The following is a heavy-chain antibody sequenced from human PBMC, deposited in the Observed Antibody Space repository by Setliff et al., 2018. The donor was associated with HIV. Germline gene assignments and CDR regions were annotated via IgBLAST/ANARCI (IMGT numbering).Heavy chain of an antibody. CDR2: FDPEDGET. Sequence: ASVKVSCKVSGYTLSELSMHWVRQAPGEGLEWMGGFDPEDGETIYAEKFQGRVTMTEDTATETAYMELSSLRSEDAAVYYCARDGSYDILTGPTPGAFDIWGQGTMVTVSS. J-gene: IGHJ3*02. D-gene: IGHD3-9*01. V-gene: IGHV1-24*01. CDR3: ARDGSYDILTGPTPGAFDI. CDR1: GYTLSELS.